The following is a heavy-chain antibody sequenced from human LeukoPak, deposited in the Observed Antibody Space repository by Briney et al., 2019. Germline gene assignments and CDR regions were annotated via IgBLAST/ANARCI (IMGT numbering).Heavy chain of an antibody. CDR3: ARGVPFGSTGNWFDP. D-gene: IGHD1-1*01. Sequence: ASVKVSCKASGYTFTGYYMHWVRQAPGQGLEWMGWINPNSGGTNYAQKFQGWATMTRDTSISTAYMELSRLRSDDTAVYYCARGVPFGSTGNWFDPWGQGTLVTVSS. CDR2: INPNSGGT. V-gene: IGHV1-2*04. CDR1: GYTFTGYY. J-gene: IGHJ5*02.